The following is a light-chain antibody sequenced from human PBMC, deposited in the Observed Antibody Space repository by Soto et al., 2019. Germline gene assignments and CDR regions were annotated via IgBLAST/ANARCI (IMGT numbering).Light chain of an antibody. J-gene: IGKJ1*01. CDR2: AAS. Sequence: DIQMTQSPSSLSASVGDRVTITCRASQSISSYLNWYQQKPGKAPKLLIYAASSLQSGVPSRFSGSGSGTDFTLTISSLQPEDFATYSCQQSYSTPRRFGEGTKV. CDR3: QQSYSTPRR. V-gene: IGKV1-39*01. CDR1: QSISSY.